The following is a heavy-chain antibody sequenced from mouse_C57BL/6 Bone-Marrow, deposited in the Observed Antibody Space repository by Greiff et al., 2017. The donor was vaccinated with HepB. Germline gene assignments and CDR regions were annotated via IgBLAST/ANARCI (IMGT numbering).Heavy chain of an antibody. CDR2: IDPSDSYT. Sequence: VQLQQSGAELVKPGASVKLSCKASGYTFTSYWMQWVKQRPGQGLEWIGEIDPSDSYTNYNQKFKGKATLTVDTSSGTAYMQLSSLTSEDSAVYYCARGTAQAFDYWGQGTTLTVSS. J-gene: IGHJ2*01. D-gene: IGHD3-2*02. V-gene: IGHV1-50*01. CDR3: ARGTAQAFDY. CDR1: GYTFTSYW.